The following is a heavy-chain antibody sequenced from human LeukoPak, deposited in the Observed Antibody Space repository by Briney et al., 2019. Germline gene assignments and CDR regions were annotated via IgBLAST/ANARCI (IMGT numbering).Heavy chain of an antibody. CDR1: GYTFTSYG. Sequence: GSVKVSCKASGYTFTSYGISWVRQAPGQGLEWMGWISAYNGNTNYAQKLQGRVTMTTDTSTSTAYMELRSLRSDDTAVYYCARIYCSSTSCYRPYYYYYYMDVWGKGTTVTVSS. CDR3: ARIYCSSTSCYRPYYYYYYMDV. D-gene: IGHD2-2*02. CDR2: ISAYNGNT. V-gene: IGHV1-18*01. J-gene: IGHJ6*03.